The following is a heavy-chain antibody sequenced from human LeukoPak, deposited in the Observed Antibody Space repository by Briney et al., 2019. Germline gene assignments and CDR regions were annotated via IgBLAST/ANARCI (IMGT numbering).Heavy chain of an antibody. V-gene: IGHV3-7*01. CDR2: IKHDGSEK. J-gene: IGHJ4*02. Sequence: GGSLRLSCAASGFTFSYYGIHWVRQAPGKGLEWVASIKHDGSEKYYVDSVRGRFTISRDNTMNSLYLQMSSLRAEDTAVYYCATDRGWRTSGYYLYYFEYWGQGTLVTYSS. D-gene: IGHD3-3*01. CDR3: ATDRGWRTSGYYLYYFEY. CDR1: GFTFSYYG.